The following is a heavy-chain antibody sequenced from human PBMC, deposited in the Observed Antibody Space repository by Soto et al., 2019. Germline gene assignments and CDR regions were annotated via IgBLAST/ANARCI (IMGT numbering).Heavy chain of an antibody. D-gene: IGHD2-15*01. CDR1: GGSISSGDYF. Sequence: LSLTCTVSGGSISSGDYFWSWIRQHPGKGLEWIGYIYYIGSTYYNPSLKSRVSISVDTSKNQFSLKLSSVTAADTAVYYCASLVALTYCSGGTCYGGIDYWGQGTLVTVSS. V-gene: IGHV4-31*03. J-gene: IGHJ4*02. CDR2: IYYIGST. CDR3: ASLVALTYCSGGTCYGGIDY.